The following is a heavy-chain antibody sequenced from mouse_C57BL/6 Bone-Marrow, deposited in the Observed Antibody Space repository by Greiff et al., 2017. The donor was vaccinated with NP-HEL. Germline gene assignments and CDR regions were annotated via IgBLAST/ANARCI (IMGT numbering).Heavy chain of an antibody. D-gene: IGHD2-5*01. CDR3: ARTGAYCSNFVDF. V-gene: IGHV1-59*01. Sequence: QVQLQQPGAELVRPGTSVTLSCKASGYTFTSYWMHWVKQRHGQGLEWIGMLDPADTWTSYSQDFNGKATVTVDSSYSTAYIQLSSLSFVDSSVYYCARTGAYCSNFVDFWGQGSTLTVSS. J-gene: IGHJ2*01. CDR1: GYTFTSYW. CDR2: LDPADTWT.